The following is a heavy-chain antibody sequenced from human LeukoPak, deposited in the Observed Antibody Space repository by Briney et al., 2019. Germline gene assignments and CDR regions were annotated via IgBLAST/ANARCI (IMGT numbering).Heavy chain of an antibody. V-gene: IGHV3-23*01. CDR1: GFTFSSYA. J-gene: IGHJ4*02. D-gene: IGHD6-13*01. CDR3: AKDRAQQLVLDF. Sequence: GGSPRLSCAASGFTFSSYAMSWVRQAPGKGLEWVSAIFGSGSSTYYADSVKGRFTISRDNSKNTLFLQMNSLRAEDTAVYYCAKDRAQQLVLDFWGQGTLVTVSS. CDR2: IFGSGSST.